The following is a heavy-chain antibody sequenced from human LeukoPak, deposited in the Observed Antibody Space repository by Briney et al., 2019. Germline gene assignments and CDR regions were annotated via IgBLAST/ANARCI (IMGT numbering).Heavy chain of an antibody. J-gene: IGHJ4*02. D-gene: IGHD1-26*01. CDR3: ARDLFGEVGATVFDY. CDR2: TYYGSKRYN. Sequence: SQTLSLTCAISGDSVSSNSAAWNWIRQSPSRGLEWLGRTYYGSKRYNDYAVSVRSRITINPDTSKNQFSLQLNSVTPEDTAVYYCARDLFGEVGATVFDYWGQGTLVTVSS. CDR1: GDSVSSNSAA. V-gene: IGHV6-1*01.